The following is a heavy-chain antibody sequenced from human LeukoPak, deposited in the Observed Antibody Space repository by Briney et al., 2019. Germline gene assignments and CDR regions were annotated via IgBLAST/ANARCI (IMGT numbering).Heavy chain of an antibody. D-gene: IGHD2-2*01. V-gene: IGHV3-30*02. J-gene: IGHJ5*02. CDR3: AKESFIVVVAAARVNWFDP. Sequence: GGSLRLSCAASGFTFSSYGIHWVRQAPGKGLEWVAFIRYDGSNKYYADSVKGRFTISRDNSKNTLYLQMNSLRAEDTAVYYCAKESFIVVVAAARVNWFDPWGQGSLVTVSS. CDR2: IRYDGSNK. CDR1: GFTFSSYG.